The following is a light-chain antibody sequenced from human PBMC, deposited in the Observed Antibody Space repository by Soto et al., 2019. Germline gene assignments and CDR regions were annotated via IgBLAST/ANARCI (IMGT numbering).Light chain of an antibody. Sequence: EVVLTQSPTTLSLSPGDRATLSCRASQSVSSYLAWYQQKPGQAPRLLIYDASKRATGIPARFSGSGSGTDFPLIISRLDPEDFAVYYWQQRSIWVTFGGGTKVEIK. CDR2: DAS. CDR3: QQRSIWVT. V-gene: IGKV3-11*01. J-gene: IGKJ4*01. CDR1: QSVSSY.